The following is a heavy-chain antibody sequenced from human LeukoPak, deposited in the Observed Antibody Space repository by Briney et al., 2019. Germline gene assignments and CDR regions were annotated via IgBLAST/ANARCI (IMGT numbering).Heavy chain of an antibody. J-gene: IGHJ5*02. CDR2: INPNSGGT. V-gene: IGHV1-2*04. D-gene: IGHD2-15*01. Sequence: VASVKVSCKASGYTFTGYYMHWVRQAPGQGLEWMGWINPNSGGTNYAQKFQGWVTMTRDTSISTAYMELSRLRSDNTAVYYCARGVPAAAPFNWFDPWGQGTLVTVSS. CDR3: ARGVPAAAPFNWFDP. CDR1: GYTFTGYY.